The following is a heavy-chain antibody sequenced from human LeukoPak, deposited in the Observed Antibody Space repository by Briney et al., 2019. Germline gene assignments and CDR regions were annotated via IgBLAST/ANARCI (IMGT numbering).Heavy chain of an antibody. Sequence: ASVKVSCKASGYTFTSYYMHWVRQAPGQGLEWMGIINPSGGSTSYAQKFQGRVTMTRDTSTSAVYMELSSLRSEDTAVYYCARDPTGYSSSWQNWFDPWGQGTLVTVSS. J-gene: IGHJ5*02. CDR3: ARDPTGYSSSWQNWFDP. CDR2: INPSGGST. CDR1: GYTFTSYY. D-gene: IGHD6-13*01. V-gene: IGHV1-46*01.